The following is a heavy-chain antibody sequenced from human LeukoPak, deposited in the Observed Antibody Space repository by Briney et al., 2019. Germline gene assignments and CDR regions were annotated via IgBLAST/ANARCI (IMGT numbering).Heavy chain of an antibody. Sequence: ASVKVSCKTSGYTFTGYYIHWLRQAPGQGPEWMGWINPNSGGSDYAQKFQGRVTMTRDKSIRTAYMELSRLRSDDTAVYYCARVTTMVRARNGMDVWGQGTTVTVSS. CDR3: ARVTTMVRARNGMDV. J-gene: IGHJ6*02. CDR2: INPNSGGS. CDR1: GYTFTGYY. V-gene: IGHV1-2*02. D-gene: IGHD3-10*01.